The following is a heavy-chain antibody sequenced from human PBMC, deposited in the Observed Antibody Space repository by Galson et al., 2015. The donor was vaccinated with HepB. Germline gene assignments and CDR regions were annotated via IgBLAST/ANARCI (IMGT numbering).Heavy chain of an antibody. Sequence: SLRLSCAASGFTFDDYAMHWVRQAPGKGLEWVSGISWNSGSIGYADSVKGRFTISRDNAKNSLYLQMNSLRAEDTALYYCAKDGCSSNSCYADYYMDVWGKGTTVTVSS. CDR2: ISWNSGSI. D-gene: IGHD2-2*01. V-gene: IGHV3-9*01. CDR1: GFTFDDYA. J-gene: IGHJ6*03. CDR3: AKDGCSSNSCYADYYMDV.